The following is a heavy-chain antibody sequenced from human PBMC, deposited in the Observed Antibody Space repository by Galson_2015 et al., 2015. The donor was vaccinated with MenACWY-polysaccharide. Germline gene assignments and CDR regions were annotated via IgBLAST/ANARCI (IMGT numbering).Heavy chain of an antibody. D-gene: IGHD3-10*01. CDR1: GFTFSSHG. V-gene: IGHV3-33*03. Sequence: SLRLSCAASGFTFSSHGMHWVRQAPGKGLERVAFIWYDGSNKYYADAVKGRFTISRDDSKSTVYLQMNSLSADDTAVYYGARGVRGVSIDDWGQGALVTVSS. J-gene: IGHJ4*02. CDR3: ARGVRGVSIDD. CDR2: IWYDGSNK.